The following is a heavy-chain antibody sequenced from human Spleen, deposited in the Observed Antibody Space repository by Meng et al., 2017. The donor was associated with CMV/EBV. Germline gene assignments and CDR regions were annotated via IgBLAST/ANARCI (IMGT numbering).Heavy chain of an antibody. CDR1: GYPLTSHD. Sequence: KPSGYPLTSHDMNWVRQASGQGLEWVAWINPNTGNTAYTQNFQGRVTLTRDTSTNTAYMELSSLRSEDTAMYYCARVMSYGLYYFDYWGQGTLVTVSS. J-gene: IGHJ4*02. D-gene: IGHD3-16*02. CDR2: INPNTGNT. CDR3: ARVMSYGLYYFDY. V-gene: IGHV1-8*03.